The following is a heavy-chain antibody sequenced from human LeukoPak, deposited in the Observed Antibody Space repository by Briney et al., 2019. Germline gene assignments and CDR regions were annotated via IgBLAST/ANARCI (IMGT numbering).Heavy chain of an antibody. V-gene: IGHV3-30*04. D-gene: IGHD6-19*01. J-gene: IGHJ5*02. CDR1: GFTFSSYA. CDR3: ARDWEEQWLVLSSLDP. CDR2: ISNDGSNA. Sequence: GGSLRLSCAASGFTFSSYALHWVRQAPGKGLEWVAVISNDGSNAYYADSMKGRFTISRDNSKNTLDLQMNSLRADDTAVYYCARDWEEQWLVLSSLDPWGRGTLVTVSS.